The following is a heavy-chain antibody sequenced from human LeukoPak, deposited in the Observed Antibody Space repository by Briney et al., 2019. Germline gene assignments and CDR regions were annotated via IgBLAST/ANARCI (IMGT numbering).Heavy chain of an antibody. CDR3: AKDRGEGYGDYLFDY. CDR2: ISYDGSNK. CDR1: GFTFSSYG. D-gene: IGHD4-17*01. Sequence: GGSLRLSCAASGFTFSSYGMHWVRQAPGKGLEWVAVISYDGSNKYYADSVKGRFTISRDNSKNTLYLQMNSLRAEDTAVYYCAKDRGEGYGDYLFDYWGQGTLVTVSS. J-gene: IGHJ4*02. V-gene: IGHV3-30*18.